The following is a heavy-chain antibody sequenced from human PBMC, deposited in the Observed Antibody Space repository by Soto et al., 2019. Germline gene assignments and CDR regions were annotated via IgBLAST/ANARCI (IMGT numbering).Heavy chain of an antibody. CDR3: ARTKIAAAGIDYYYYGMDV. V-gene: IGHV3-9*01. CDR1: GFTFDDYA. J-gene: IGHJ6*02. CDR2: ISWSSGSI. D-gene: IGHD6-13*01. Sequence: GGSLRLSCAASGFTFDDYAMHWVRQAPGKGLEWVSGISWSSGSIGYADSVKGRFTISRDNAKNSLYLQMNSLRAEDTALYYCARTKIAAAGIDYYYYGMDVWGQGTTVTVSS.